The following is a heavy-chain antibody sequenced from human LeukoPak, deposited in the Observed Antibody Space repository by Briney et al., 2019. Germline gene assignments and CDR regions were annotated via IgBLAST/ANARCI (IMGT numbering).Heavy chain of an antibody. CDR1: GGSISSYY. CDR2: IYYSGST. D-gene: IGHD3-10*01. CDR3: ARRYYGSGFDY. J-gene: IGHJ4*02. V-gene: IGHV4-59*01. Sequence: PSETLSPTCTVSGGSISSYYWSWIRQPPGKGLEWIGYIYYSGSTNYNPSLKSRVTISVDTSKNQFSLKLSSVTAADTAVYYCARRYYGSGFDYWGQGTLVTVSS.